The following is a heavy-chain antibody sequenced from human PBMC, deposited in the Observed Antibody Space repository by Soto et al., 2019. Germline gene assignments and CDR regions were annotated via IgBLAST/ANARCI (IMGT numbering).Heavy chain of an antibody. CDR3: AKDPTEPLRYFDWRNFDY. D-gene: IGHD3-9*01. J-gene: IGHJ4*02. V-gene: IGHV3-23*01. Sequence: GGSLRLSCAASGFTFSSYAMSWVRQAPGKGLEWVSAISGSGGSTYYADSVKGRFTISRDNSKSTLYLQMNSLRAEDTAVYYCAKDPTEPLRYFDWRNFDYWGQGTLVTVSS. CDR1: GFTFSSYA. CDR2: ISGSGGST.